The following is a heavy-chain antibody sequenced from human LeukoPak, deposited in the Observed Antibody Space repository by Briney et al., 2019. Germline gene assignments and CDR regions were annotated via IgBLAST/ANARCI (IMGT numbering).Heavy chain of an antibody. CDR2: INPSGGST. CDR3: ARDRWPRAETTTIGPFDP. V-gene: IGHV1-46*01. CDR1: GYTFTSYY. D-gene: IGHD1-14*01. J-gene: IGHJ5*02. Sequence: ASVKVSCKASGYTFTSYYMHWVRQAPGQGLEWMGIINPSGGSTSYAQKFQGRVTMTRDMSTSTVYMELSSLRSEDTAVYYCARDRWPRAETTTIGPFDPWGQGTLVIVSS.